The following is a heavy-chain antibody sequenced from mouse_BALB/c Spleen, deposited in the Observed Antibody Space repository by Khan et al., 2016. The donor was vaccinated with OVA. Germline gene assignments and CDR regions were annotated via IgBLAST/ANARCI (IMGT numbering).Heavy chain of an antibody. Sequence: EVQLQQSGPELVKPGASVKISCQASGYSFTGYFMHRVMQRHGKSLEWIGRINPHFGENFYSQKFVDKGTLTVDESSSTAHKELRCRTTEDSAAYYWARIYGSDFDYWCQGTTLTVSS. V-gene: IGHV1-20*01. CDR3: ARIYGSDFDY. CDR1: GYSFTGYF. CDR2: INPHFGEN. J-gene: IGHJ2*01. D-gene: IGHD1-1*01.